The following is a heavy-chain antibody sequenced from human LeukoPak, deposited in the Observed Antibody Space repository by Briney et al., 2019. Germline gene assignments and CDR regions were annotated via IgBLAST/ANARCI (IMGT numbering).Heavy chain of an antibody. D-gene: IGHD1-26*01. CDR1: GGSISSYY. CDR3: ARVGYGSYYGLEYFAW. V-gene: IGHV4-59*01. Sequence: PSETLSLTCTVSGGSISSYYGSGIRQPPGKGLEWIGCIYYSGSTNYNPSLKSRVTISVDTSKNQFSLKLSSVTAADTAVYYCARVGYGSYYGLEYFAWGSQGTLVTVSS. CDR2: IYYSGST. J-gene: IGHJ4*02.